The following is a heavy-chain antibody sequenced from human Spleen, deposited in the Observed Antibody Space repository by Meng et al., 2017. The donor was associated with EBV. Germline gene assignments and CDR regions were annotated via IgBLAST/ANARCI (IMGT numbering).Heavy chain of an antibody. CDR3: ARGETKDDYGDVNWFDP. D-gene: IGHD4-17*01. J-gene: IGHJ5*02. Sequence: QVQVKQGGTGPLNPSETLYLTCSVYGGSFRGYYWSWIRQPPGKGLEWIGEINHSGSTNYNPSLKSRVTISVDTSKNQFSLKLSSVTAADTAVYYCARGETKDDYGDVNWFDPWGQGTLVTVSS. V-gene: IGHV4-34*01. CDR1: GGSFRGYY. CDR2: INHSGST.